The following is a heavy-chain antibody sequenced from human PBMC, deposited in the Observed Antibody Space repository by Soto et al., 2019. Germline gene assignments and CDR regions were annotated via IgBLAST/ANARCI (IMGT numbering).Heavy chain of an antibody. V-gene: IGHV3-21*01. Sequence: EVQLVESGGGLVKPGGSLRLSCAASGFTFSSYSMNWVRQAPGKGLEWVSSISSSSSYIYYADSVKGRFTISRDNAKNSLYLQMNSLRAEDTAVYYCARRAAGSLGSNDYWGQGTLVTVSS. CDR2: ISSSSSYI. CDR3: ARRAAGSLGSNDY. J-gene: IGHJ4*02. CDR1: GFTFSSYS. D-gene: IGHD6-13*01.